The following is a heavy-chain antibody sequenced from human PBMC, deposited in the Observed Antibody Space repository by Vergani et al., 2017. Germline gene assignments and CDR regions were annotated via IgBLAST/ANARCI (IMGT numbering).Heavy chain of an antibody. CDR3: AKKKDDYYDSSGYYNTLDY. V-gene: IGHV3-30*18. CDR2: ISYDGSNK. Sequence: QVQLVESGGGVVQPGRSLRLSCAASGFTFSSYGMHWVRQAPGKGLEWVAVISYDGSNKYYADSVKGRFTISRDNSKTTLYLQMNSLRAEDTAVYYCAKKKDDYYDSSGYYNTLDYWGQGTLVTVSS. CDR1: GFTFSSYG. D-gene: IGHD3-22*01. J-gene: IGHJ4*02.